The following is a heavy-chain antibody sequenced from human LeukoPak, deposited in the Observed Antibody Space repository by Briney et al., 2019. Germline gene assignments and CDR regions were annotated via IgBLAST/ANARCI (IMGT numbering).Heavy chain of an antibody. D-gene: IGHD6-19*01. J-gene: IGHJ1*01. CDR2: LDNSGGP. V-gene: IGHV4-59*01. Sequence: SETLSLTCTVSSGSISDYYWSWIRQTPGKGLEWIGYLDNSGGPNYNPSLRSRVTVSVDTSKNQFSLRLSSVTAADTAVYYCARGHSSGWYPDAEYFQHWGQGTLVTVSS. CDR3: ARGHSSGWYPDAEYFQH. CDR1: SGSISDYY.